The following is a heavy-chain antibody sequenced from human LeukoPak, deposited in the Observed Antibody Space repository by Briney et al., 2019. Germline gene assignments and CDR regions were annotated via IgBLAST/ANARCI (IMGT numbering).Heavy chain of an antibody. Sequence: SETLSLTCTVSGGSISSGGYYWSWIRQHPGKGLEWIGYIYYSGSTYYNPSLKSRVTISVDTSKNQFSLKLSSVTAADTAVYYCASADSSGYYFDYWGQGTLVTVSS. V-gene: IGHV4-31*03. CDR2: IYYSGST. D-gene: IGHD3-22*01. J-gene: IGHJ4*02. CDR1: GGSISSGGYY. CDR3: ASADSSGYYFDY.